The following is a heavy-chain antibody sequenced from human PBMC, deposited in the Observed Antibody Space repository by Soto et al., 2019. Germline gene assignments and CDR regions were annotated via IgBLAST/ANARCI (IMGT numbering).Heavy chain of an antibody. Sequence: GGSLRLSCAASGFTFSSYGMRWVRQAPGKGLEWVAVISYDGSNKYYADSVKGRFTISRDNSKNTLYLQMNSLRAEDTAVYYCAKDDGPGFRYNWNQDAFDIWGQGTMVTVSS. D-gene: IGHD1-20*01. CDR1: GFTFSSYG. CDR2: ISYDGSNK. V-gene: IGHV3-30*18. J-gene: IGHJ3*02. CDR3: AKDDGPGFRYNWNQDAFDI.